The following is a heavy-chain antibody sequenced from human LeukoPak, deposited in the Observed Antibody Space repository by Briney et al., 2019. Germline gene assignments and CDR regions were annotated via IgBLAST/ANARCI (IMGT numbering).Heavy chain of an antibody. CDR1: GFTFSSYA. V-gene: IGHV3-23*01. J-gene: IGHJ4*02. D-gene: IGHD3-22*01. CDR2: ISGSGGST. Sequence: GGSPRLSCAASGFTFSSYAMSWVRQAPGKGLEWVSAISGSGGSTYYADSVKGRFTISRDNSKNTLYLQMNSLRAEDTAVYYCAKVQDYYDSSGYYSYWGQGTLVTVSS. CDR3: AKVQDYYDSSGYYSY.